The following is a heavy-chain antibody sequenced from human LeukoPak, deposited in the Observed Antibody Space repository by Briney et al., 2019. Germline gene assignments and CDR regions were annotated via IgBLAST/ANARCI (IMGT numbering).Heavy chain of an antibody. CDR1: GFTFSSYW. V-gene: IGHV3-74*01. J-gene: IGHJ4*02. CDR3: AKAAAGYSYGYGVFDY. D-gene: IGHD5-18*01. Sequence: GGSLRLSCAASGFTFSSYWMSWVRQAPGKGLEWVSRINSDGSSTSYADSVKGRFTISRDNAKNTLYLQMNSLRAEDTAVYYCAKAAAGYSYGYGVFDYWGQGTLVTVSS. CDR2: INSDGSST.